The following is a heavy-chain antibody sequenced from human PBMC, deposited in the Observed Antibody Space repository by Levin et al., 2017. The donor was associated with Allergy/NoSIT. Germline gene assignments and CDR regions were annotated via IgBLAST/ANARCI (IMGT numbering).Heavy chain of an antibody. CDR1: GGSFSGYY. CDR3: ARGRLTVVTPKPGRRRFDP. D-gene: IGHD4-23*01. V-gene: IGHV4-34*01. Sequence: SQTLSLTCAVYGGSFSGYYWSWIRQPPGKGLEWIGEINHSGSTNYNPSLKSRVTISVDTSKNQFSLKLSSVTAADTAVYYCARGRLTVVTPKPGRRRFDPWGQGTLVTVSS. J-gene: IGHJ5*02. CDR2: INHSGST.